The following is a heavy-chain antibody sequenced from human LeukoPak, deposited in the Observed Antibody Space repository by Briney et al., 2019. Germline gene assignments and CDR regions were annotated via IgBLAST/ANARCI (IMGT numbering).Heavy chain of an antibody. CDR2: IYHSGST. J-gene: IGHJ4*02. D-gene: IGHD6-6*01. V-gene: IGHV4-39*07. Sequence: SDTLSLTCTVSGGSISSGSYYWSWLRQPPGTGLEWFGSIYHSGSTYYKPSLKSRVTIAVDTSKNPFSLKLSSVTAADTAVYYCARKGIAARDPADYWGQGTLVTVSS. CDR1: GGSISSGSYY. CDR3: ARKGIAARDPADY.